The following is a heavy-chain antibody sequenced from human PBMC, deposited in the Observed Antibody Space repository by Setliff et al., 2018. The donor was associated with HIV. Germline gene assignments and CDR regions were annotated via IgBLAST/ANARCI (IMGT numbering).Heavy chain of an antibody. Sequence: SVKVSCKASGYTFSSYDINWVRQARGQRLEWIGWIVVGSGNTNYAQKFQERVTITRDMSTSRAYMELSGLRTEDTAVYYCAADPQTGTTSYDAFDIWGQGTVVTVSS. CDR3: AADPQTGTTSYDAFDI. V-gene: IGHV1-58*02. CDR1: GYTFSSYD. D-gene: IGHD1-7*01. J-gene: IGHJ3*02. CDR2: IVVGSGNT.